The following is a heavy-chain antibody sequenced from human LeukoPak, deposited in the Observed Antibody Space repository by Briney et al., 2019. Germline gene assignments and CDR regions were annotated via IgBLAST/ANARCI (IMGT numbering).Heavy chain of an antibody. D-gene: IGHD3-10*01. Sequence: GGSLRLSCAASGFTFSNYGFHWVRQAPGKGLEWVALIRDDGITTYYADSVKGRFIISRDDSKNTLYLQMNSLRAEDTAVYYCARDYYGSGSSSFDSWGQGTLVTVSS. CDR1: GFTFSNYG. J-gene: IGHJ4*02. CDR3: ARDYYGSGSSSFDS. V-gene: IGHV3-30*02. CDR2: IRDDGITT.